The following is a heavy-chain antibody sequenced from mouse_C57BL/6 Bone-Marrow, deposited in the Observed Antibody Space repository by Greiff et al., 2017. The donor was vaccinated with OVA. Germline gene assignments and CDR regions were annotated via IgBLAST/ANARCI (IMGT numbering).Heavy chain of an antibody. CDR2: ISDGGSYT. Sequence: EVKLVESGGGLVKPGGSLKLSCAASGFTFSSYAMSWVRQTPEKRLEWVATISDGGSYTYYPDNVKGRFTISRDNAKNNLYLQMSHLKSEDTAMYYCARDGDYYSNYSYAMDYWGQGTSVTVSS. V-gene: IGHV5-4*01. J-gene: IGHJ4*01. CDR1: GFTFSSYA. CDR3: ARDGDYYSNYSYAMDY. D-gene: IGHD2-5*01.